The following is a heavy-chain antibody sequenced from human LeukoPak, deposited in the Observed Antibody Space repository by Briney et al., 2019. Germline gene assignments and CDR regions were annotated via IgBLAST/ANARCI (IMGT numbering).Heavy chain of an antibody. J-gene: IGHJ4*02. D-gene: IGHD3-22*01. CDR3: ARVFSRSGYYYFDY. V-gene: IGHV1-46*01. CDR2: INPSGGST. CDR1: GYTFTGYY. Sequence: VASVKVSCKASGYTFTGYYIHWVRQAPGQGLEWMGIINPSGGSTRYAQKFQGRVTMTRDTSTSTVYMELSSLRSEDTTVYYCARVFSRSGYYYFDYWGQGTLVTVSS.